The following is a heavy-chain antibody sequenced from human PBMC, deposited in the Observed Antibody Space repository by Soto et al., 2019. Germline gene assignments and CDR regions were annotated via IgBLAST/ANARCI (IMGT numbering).Heavy chain of an antibody. Sequence: SETLSLTCTVSGGSISSSSYYWGWIRQPPGKGLEWIGSIYYSGSTYYNPSLKSRVTISVDTSKNQFSLKLSSVTAADTAVYYCARTYVTDMVTPIFDYWGQGTLVTVSS. CDR2: IYYSGST. V-gene: IGHV4-39*01. D-gene: IGHD5-12*01. J-gene: IGHJ4*02. CDR1: GGSISSSSYY. CDR3: ARTYVTDMVTPIFDY.